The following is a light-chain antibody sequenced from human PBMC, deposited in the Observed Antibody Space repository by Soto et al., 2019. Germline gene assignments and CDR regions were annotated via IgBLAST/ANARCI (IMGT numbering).Light chain of an antibody. CDR2: SNN. V-gene: IGLV1-44*01. J-gene: IGLJ3*02. CDR3: AAWDDSLNGWV. Sequence: QSVLTQPPSASWTPGQRVTISCSGSSSNIGSNTVNWYQHLPGTAPKLLIYSNNVRPSGVPDRFSGSKSGTSASLAISGLQSEDETDYYCAAWDDSLNGWVFGGGTKLTVL. CDR1: SSNIGSNT.